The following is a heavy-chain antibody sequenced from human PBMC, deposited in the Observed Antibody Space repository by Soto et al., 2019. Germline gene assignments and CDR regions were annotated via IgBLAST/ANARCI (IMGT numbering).Heavy chain of an antibody. Sequence: DTLSQTGTISWTSMANITEFSGSVKKTPGLGLEWIGTIYYNRSTYYSTSLKSRVAISVDTSKNLFSLSLRSVTAADTAMYYCAMTTVTYPDYFDLWGQGALVTVSS. D-gene: IGHD4-17*01. CDR3: AMTTVTYPDYFDL. V-gene: IGHV4-39*01. CDR1: WTSMANITEF. J-gene: IGHJ4*02. CDR2: IYYNRST.